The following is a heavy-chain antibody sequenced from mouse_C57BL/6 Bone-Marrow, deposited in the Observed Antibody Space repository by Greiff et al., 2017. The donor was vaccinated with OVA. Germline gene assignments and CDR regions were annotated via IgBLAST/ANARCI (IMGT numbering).Heavy chain of an antibody. V-gene: IGHV1-64*01. CDR1: GYTFTSYW. J-gene: IGHJ2*01. CDR3: AREGDYLSFDY. Sequence: QVQLQQPGAELVKPGASVKLSCKASGYTFTSYWMHWVKQRPGQGLEWIGMIHPNSGSTNYNEKFKSKATLTEDKSSSTAYMQLSSLTSEDSAVYYCAREGDYLSFDYWGQGTTLTVSS. D-gene: IGHD2-4*01. CDR2: IHPNSGST.